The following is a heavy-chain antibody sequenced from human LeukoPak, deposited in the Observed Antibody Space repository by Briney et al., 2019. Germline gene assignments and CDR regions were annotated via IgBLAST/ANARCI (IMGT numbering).Heavy chain of an antibody. V-gene: IGHV3-23*01. J-gene: IGHJ4*02. Sequence: PGGSLRLSCAAAGFTFSSYAMRWVRQAPGKGLEWASAISGSGGSTYYADSVKGRFTISRDNSKNTVYLQINSLRAEDTAVYYCTRDLYGRYSDYWGQGTLVTVSS. CDR3: TRDLYGRYSDY. CDR2: ISGSGGST. CDR1: GFTFSSYA. D-gene: IGHD2-2*02.